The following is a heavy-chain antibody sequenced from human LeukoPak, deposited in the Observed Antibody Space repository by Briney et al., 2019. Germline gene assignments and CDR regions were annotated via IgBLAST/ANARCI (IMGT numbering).Heavy chain of an antibody. Sequence: ASVKVSCKASGGTFSSSAISWVRQAPGQGLEWMGGIIPIFGTANYAQKFQGRVTITTDESTSTAYMELSSLRSEDTAEYYCARALWSVLGSVDYYYYYMDVWGKGTTVTVSS. CDR3: ARALWSVLGSVDYYYYYMDV. CDR2: IIPIFGTA. CDR1: GGTFSSSA. D-gene: IGHD2-21*01. J-gene: IGHJ6*03. V-gene: IGHV1-69*05.